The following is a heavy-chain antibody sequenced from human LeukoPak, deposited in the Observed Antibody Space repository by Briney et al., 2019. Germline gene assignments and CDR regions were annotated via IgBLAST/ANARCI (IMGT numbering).Heavy chain of an antibody. D-gene: IGHD3-10*01. CDR2: IYYSGST. Sequence: PSETLSLTCTVSGGSISSYYWSWIRQPPGKGLEWIGYIYYSGSTNYNPSLKSRVTISVDTSKNQFSLKLSSVTAADTAVYYCARGEMVRGVRAPVYYFDYWGQGTLVTVSS. J-gene: IGHJ4*02. CDR1: GGSISSYY. CDR3: ARGEMVRGVRAPVYYFDY. V-gene: IGHV4-59*01.